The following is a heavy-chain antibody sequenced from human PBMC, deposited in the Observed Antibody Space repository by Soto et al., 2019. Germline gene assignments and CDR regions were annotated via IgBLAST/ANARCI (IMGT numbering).Heavy chain of an antibody. J-gene: IGHJ4*02. CDR3: ARRQSGGFHRHFDS. V-gene: IGHV1-69*06. Sequence: QVQLVQSGAEVKMPGSSVKVSCKASGGTFSTNPISGVRQAPVQGLEWMGGTSPIFGSGSSSQTCHGRLTVTADKSTNTAYMELSNLTSGDTAVYYCARRQSGGFHRHFDSWGQGTLVTVSS. CDR2: TSPIFGSG. CDR1: GGTFSTNP. D-gene: IGHD2-15*01.